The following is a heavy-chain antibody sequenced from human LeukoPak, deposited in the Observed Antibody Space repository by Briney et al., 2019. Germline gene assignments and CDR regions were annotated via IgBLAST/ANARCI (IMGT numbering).Heavy chain of an antibody. Sequence: ASVKVSCKASGYTFTSYGISWVRQAPGQGLEWMGWISAYNGNTNYAQKLQGRVTMTTDTSTSTAYMELRGLRSDDTAVYYCGGGNCSSTSCFSLWAFDIWGQGTMVTVSS. J-gene: IGHJ3*02. V-gene: IGHV1-18*01. CDR3: GGGNCSSTSCFSLWAFDI. CDR2: ISAYNGNT. CDR1: GYTFTSYG. D-gene: IGHD2-2*01.